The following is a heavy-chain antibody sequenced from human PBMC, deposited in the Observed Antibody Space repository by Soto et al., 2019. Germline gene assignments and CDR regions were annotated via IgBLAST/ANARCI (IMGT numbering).Heavy chain of an antibody. D-gene: IGHD6-25*01. CDR3: SRCVGSSCVGGYRYN. Sequence: PGGSLRLSCAASRFFFGDYAFHWVRQAPGKGLEWVAGINSRGTDIAYADSVKGRFIISRDNAMNVLHLHMNSQRPADPAGYPCSRCVGSSCVGGYRYNWGR. CDR2: INSRGTDI. V-gene: IGHV3-9*01. CDR1: RFFFGDYA. J-gene: IGHJ2*01.